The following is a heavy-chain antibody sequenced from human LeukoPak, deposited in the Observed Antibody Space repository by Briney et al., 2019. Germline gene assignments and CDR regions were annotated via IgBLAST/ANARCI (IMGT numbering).Heavy chain of an antibody. D-gene: IGHD2-15*01. J-gene: IGHJ3*02. CDR2: ISAYNGNT. CDR1: GYTFTSYG. CDR3: ARDCLRLGLGVGGSCYSGRDAFDI. Sequence: GASVKVSCKASGYTFTSYGISWVRQAPGQGLEWMGWISAYNGNTNYAQKLRGRVTMTTDTSTSTAYMELRSLRSDDTAVYYCARDCLRLGLGVGGSCYSGRDAFDIWGQGTMVTVSS. V-gene: IGHV1-18*04.